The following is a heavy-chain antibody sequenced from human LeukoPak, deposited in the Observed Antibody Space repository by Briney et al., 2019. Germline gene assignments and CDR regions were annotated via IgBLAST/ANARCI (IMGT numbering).Heavy chain of an antibody. V-gene: IGHV3-23*01. CDR1: GFTFSSYA. J-gene: IGHJ4*02. Sequence: GGSLRLSCAASGFTFSSYAMSWVRQAPGKGLEWVSAISGSGGSTYYADSVKGRFTISRDNSKNTLYLQINSLRAEDTAVYYCAKDAPTRGQLVKEFDYWGQGTLVTVSS. D-gene: IGHD6-13*01. CDR3: AKDAPTRGQLVKEFDY. CDR2: ISGSGGST.